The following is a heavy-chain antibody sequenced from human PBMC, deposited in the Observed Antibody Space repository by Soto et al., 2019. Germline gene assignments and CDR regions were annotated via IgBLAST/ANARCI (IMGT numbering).Heavy chain of an antibody. J-gene: IGHJ4*02. V-gene: IGHV3-21*01. D-gene: IGHD1-26*01. Sequence: EVQLVESGGGLVKPGGSLRLSCAASGFTFSSYSMNWVRQAPGKGLEWVSSISSSTGYIDYADSVKGRFTISRDNAKSSLYLQMNSLRAEDTAVYYCARMRGSYDFDYWGQGTLVTVSS. CDR3: ARMRGSYDFDY. CDR1: GFTFSSYS. CDR2: ISSSTGYI.